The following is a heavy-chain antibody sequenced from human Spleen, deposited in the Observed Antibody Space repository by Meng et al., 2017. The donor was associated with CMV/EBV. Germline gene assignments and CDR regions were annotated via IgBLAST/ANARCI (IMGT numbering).Heavy chain of an antibody. CDR2: SHYSGST. J-gene: IGHJ6*02. CDR3: ARESHYYCGMDV. Sequence: GSLRLSCTVSGYSISSGYYWAWVRQPPGKGLEWIGCSHYSGSTYYNPSLKSRVTVSVDMSKNQFSLKLSSVTAADTAVYFCARESHYYCGMDVWGQGTTVTVSS. CDR1: GYSISSGYY. V-gene: IGHV4-38-2*02.